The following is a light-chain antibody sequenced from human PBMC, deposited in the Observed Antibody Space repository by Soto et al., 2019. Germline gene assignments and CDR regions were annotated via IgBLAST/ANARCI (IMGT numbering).Light chain of an antibody. CDR2: DAS. CDR1: QTTNTW. V-gene: IGKV1-5*01. Sequence: DIQMTQFPSTLSASVGDRVTITCRASQTTNTWLAWYQQKPGTAPNLLIYDASSLEGGVPSRFSGSGSGTEFTLTISSLQPDDLATYYCQQYISYPYTFGQGTKVEIK. J-gene: IGKJ2*01. CDR3: QQYISYPYT.